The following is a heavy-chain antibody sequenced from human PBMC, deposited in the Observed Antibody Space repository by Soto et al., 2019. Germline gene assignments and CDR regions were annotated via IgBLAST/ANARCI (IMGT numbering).Heavy chain of an antibody. D-gene: IGHD2-15*01. Sequence: EVQLVESGGGLVQPGGSLRLSCAASGFTFSSYWMHWVRQVPGKGLVWVSRINTDGSITSHADSVKGRFTISRDNAKNTLYLQMNSLRADDTAVYYCTRDSGGRDAYWGQGALVTVSS. V-gene: IGHV3-74*01. J-gene: IGHJ4*02. CDR3: TRDSGGRDAY. CDR2: INTDGSIT. CDR1: GFTFSSYW.